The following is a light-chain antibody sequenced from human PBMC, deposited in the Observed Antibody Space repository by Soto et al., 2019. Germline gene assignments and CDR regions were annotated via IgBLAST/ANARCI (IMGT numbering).Light chain of an antibody. V-gene: IGKV3-15*01. J-gene: IGKJ4*01. Sequence: EVMMTQSPATLSVSPGERATLSCRASQSFSNKLAWYQQKPGQAPRLLMYGASTRATGIPARFSGSGSGTAFTLTISSLQSEDFAVYYCQQYNNWPLTFGGGTKVEIK. CDR2: GAS. CDR3: QQYNNWPLT. CDR1: QSFSNK.